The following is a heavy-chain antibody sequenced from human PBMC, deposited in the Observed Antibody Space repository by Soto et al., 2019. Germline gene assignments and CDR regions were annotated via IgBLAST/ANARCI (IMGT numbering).Heavy chain of an antibody. CDR2: IYYSGST. CDR1: GGSISSGDYY. J-gene: IGHJ6*02. CDR3: ARVWFGEHTHYYGMDV. D-gene: IGHD3-10*01. V-gene: IGHV4-30-4*01. Sequence: SATLSLTCTVSGGSISSGDYYWSWIRQPPGKGLEWIGYIYYSGSTYYNPSLKSRVTISVDTSKNQFSLKLSSVTAADTAVYYCARVWFGEHTHYYGMDVWGQGTTVT.